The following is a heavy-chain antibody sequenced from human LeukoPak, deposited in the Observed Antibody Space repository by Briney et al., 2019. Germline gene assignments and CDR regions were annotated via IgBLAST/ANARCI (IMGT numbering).Heavy chain of an antibody. Sequence: PGGSLRPSCAASGFTFSSYAMNWVRQAPGKGLEWVSSISSSSSYIYYADSVKGRFTISRDNAKNSLYLQMNSLRAEDTAVYYCARDLKSSVTSDYWGQGTLVTVSS. CDR3: ARDLKSSVTSDY. CDR2: ISSSSSYI. V-gene: IGHV3-21*01. CDR1: GFTFSSYA. D-gene: IGHD4-11*01. J-gene: IGHJ4*02.